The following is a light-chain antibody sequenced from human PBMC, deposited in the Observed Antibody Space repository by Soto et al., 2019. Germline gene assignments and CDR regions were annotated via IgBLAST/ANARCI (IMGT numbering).Light chain of an antibody. CDR3: QQYGSSGT. V-gene: IGKV3-20*01. J-gene: IGKJ1*01. CDR1: QTVSSNY. Sequence: ENVLTQSPDTLSLTPGEGATLSCRASQTVSSNYLAWYQHRPGQAPKLIIHGASYTAPGIPDRFSGSGSGADFTLTISRLEPEDFAVYYCQQYGSSGTFGQGTMVDI. CDR2: GAS.